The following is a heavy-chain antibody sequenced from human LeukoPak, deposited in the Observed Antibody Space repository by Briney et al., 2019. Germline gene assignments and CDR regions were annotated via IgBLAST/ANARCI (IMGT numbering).Heavy chain of an antibody. Sequence: ASVKVSCKASGYTFTGYYMHWVRQAPGQGLEWMGWINPNSGGTNYAQKFQGRVTMTRDTSISTAYMELSRLRSDDTAVYYCARELLRFLEWGDYWGQGTLVTVSS. CDR2: INPNSGGT. CDR3: ARELLRFLEWGDY. V-gene: IGHV1-2*02. J-gene: IGHJ4*02. D-gene: IGHD3-3*01. CDR1: GYTFTGYY.